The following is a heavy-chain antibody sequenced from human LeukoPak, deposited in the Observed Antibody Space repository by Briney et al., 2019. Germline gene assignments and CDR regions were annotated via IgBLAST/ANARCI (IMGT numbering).Heavy chain of an antibody. J-gene: IGHJ5*02. V-gene: IGHV4-59*01. D-gene: IGHD3-10*01. Sequence: NPSETLSLTCSVSGASITSSYWSWIRQTPGKGLEWIGNIYSGSTNYNPSFESRVTVSLDTSKNQFSLRLTSVTAADTALYYCARDGYGSGSYGWFDPWGQGTLVTASS. CDR3: ARDGYGSGSYGWFDP. CDR1: GASITSSY. CDR2: IYSGST.